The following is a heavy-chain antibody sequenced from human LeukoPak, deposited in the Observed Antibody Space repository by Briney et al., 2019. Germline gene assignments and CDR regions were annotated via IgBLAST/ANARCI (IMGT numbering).Heavy chain of an antibody. Sequence: GGSLRLSCAASGFTFRTYPIHWVRQAPGKGLEWVALISYDGSNEYYADSVKGRFTISRDNSKNTLYLQMNSLRAEDTAVYYCARAGIVGLYYYYMDVWGKGTTVTVSS. CDR3: ARAGIVGLYYYYMDV. CDR2: ISYDGSNE. D-gene: IGHD2-21*01. V-gene: IGHV3-30*04. CDR1: GFTFRTYP. J-gene: IGHJ6*03.